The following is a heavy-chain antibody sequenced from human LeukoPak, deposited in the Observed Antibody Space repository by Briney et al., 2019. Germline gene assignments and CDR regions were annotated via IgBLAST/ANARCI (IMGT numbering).Heavy chain of an antibody. Sequence: SVKVSCTASGGNFVTYYITWVRQAPGQGLEWMGRVSPALVISYYAQKFQGRLTISADTSTTTAYMELTSLRPEDTAVYYCAVAYDGAEGYFDLWGRGTLVTVSS. V-gene: IGHV1-69*02. D-gene: IGHD3-22*01. CDR1: GGNFVTYY. CDR3: AVAYDGAEGYFDL. CDR2: VSPALVIS. J-gene: IGHJ2*01.